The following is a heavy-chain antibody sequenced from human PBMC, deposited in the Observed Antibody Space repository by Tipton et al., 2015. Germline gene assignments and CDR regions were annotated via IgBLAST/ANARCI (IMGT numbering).Heavy chain of an antibody. V-gene: IGHV3-48*03. CDR2: ISGSGSTI. CDR1: GFTFSSYE. CDR3: ARLRWPAHFDS. D-gene: IGHD4-23*01. J-gene: IGHJ4*02. Sequence: SLRLSCAASGFTFSSYEMNWVRQAPGTGLEWVSYISGSGSTIYYADSVKGRFTISRDYAKNSLYLQMNSLRAEDTAVYYCARLRWPAHFDSWGQGTLVTVSS.